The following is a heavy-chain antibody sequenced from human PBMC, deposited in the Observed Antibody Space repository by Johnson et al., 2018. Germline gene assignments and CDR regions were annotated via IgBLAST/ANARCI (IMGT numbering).Heavy chain of an antibody. V-gene: IGHV3-23*04. CDR1: GFSFNNYA. J-gene: IGHJ6*03. Sequence: EVQLVESGGGFIQRGGSLRLSCVVSGFSFNNYAMSWVRQAPGQGLEWVSAISATRDTTYYADSVKGRFTVSRDNSRNTLYLQMNSLRAEDTAVYYCARVLMVRGVINYYYYMDVWGKGTTVTVSS. CDR2: ISATRDTT. D-gene: IGHD3-10*01. CDR3: ARVLMVRGVINYYYYMDV.